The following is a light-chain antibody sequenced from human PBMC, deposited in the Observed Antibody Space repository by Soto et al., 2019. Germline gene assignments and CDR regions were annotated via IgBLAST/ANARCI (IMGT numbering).Light chain of an antibody. V-gene: IGLV2-8*01. CDR3: SSYAGSNNFV. CDR2: EVT. Sequence: QSMLTHPPSASRFPGHSFTISFTGTISYVFYYYYVSCYQQHTGKAPKLVIYEVTKRPSGVPYLVSASKSVNTASLTVSWLRAEDEADYYCSSYAGSNNFVFGSGNKVTVL. CDR1: ISYVFYYYY. J-gene: IGLJ1*01.